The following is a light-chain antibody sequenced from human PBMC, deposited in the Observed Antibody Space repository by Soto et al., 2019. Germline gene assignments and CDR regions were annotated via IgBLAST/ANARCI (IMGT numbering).Light chain of an antibody. V-gene: IGKV3-15*01. CDR2: GAS. J-gene: IGKJ5*01. CDR3: QHYYTWPS. CDR1: QRVSPN. Sequence: EIVWTQSPGTLSLSPGERATLSGRASQRVSPNLAWYQQRPGQAPSLLIYGASTRATGIPARFSGSGAGTEFTLTITSLESEDFAVYYCQHYYTWPSFGQGTRLEIK.